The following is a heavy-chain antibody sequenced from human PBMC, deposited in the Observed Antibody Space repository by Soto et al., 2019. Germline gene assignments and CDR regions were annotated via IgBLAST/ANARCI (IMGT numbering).Heavy chain of an antibody. D-gene: IGHD1-26*01. J-gene: IGHJ4*02. CDR3: ARTHSGRYHSVFNY. CDR1: NFSISSGYY. CDR2: IYRSGTT. Sequence: SETLSLTCVVSNFSISSGYYWVCIRQSPGKGLEWIASIYRSGTTSYNPSLKSRVTISVDPSKNQFSLVLTAVTAADKAVYYCARTHSGRYHSVFNYWGRGSLVTVSS. V-gene: IGHV4-38-2*01.